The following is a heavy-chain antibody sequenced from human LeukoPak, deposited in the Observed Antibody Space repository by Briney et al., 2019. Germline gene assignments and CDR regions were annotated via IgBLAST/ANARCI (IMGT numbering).Heavy chain of an antibody. Sequence: GGSLRLSCAASGFTFSSYWMSWVRQAPGKGLEWVANIKQDGSEKYYVDSVKGRFTISRDNAKNSLYLQMNSLRAEDTAVYYCARDHRMVRGVPDYWGQGTLVTVSS. CDR2: IKQDGSEK. J-gene: IGHJ4*02. CDR1: GFTFSSYW. CDR3: ARDHRMVRGVPDY. V-gene: IGHV3-7*01. D-gene: IGHD3-10*01.